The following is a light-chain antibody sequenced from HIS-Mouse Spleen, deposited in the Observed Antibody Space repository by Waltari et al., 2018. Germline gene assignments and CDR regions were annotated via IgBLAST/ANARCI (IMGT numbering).Light chain of an antibody. J-gene: IGLJ1*01. Sequence: QSALTQPPSASGSPGQSVTISCTGTSSDVGGYNYVSWYQQHPGKAPKLMIYEVIKRPSGVPDRFSGSKSGNTASRTVSGLQAEDEADYYCSSYAGSNNYVFGTGTKVTVL. CDR1: SSDVGGYNY. V-gene: IGLV2-8*01. CDR3: SSYAGSNNYV. CDR2: EVI.